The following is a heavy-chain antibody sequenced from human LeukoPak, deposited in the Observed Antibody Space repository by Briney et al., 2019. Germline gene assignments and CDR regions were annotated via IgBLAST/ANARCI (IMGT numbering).Heavy chain of an antibody. J-gene: IGHJ4*02. CDR1: GDSISRSSYY. CDR3: ARAESSGYYYSFDY. Sequence: SETLSLTCTVSGDSISRSSYYWGWIRQPPGRGLEWIGSISYTGSAYYNPSFKSRVTMSVDTSKKLFSLILTSVTAADTAVYYCARAESSGYYYSFDYWGQGTLVTVSS. D-gene: IGHD3-22*01. V-gene: IGHV4-39*01. CDR2: ISYTGSA.